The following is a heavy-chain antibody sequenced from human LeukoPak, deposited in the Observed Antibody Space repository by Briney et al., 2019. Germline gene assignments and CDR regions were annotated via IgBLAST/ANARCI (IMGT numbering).Heavy chain of an antibody. CDR1: GGSISNYF. CDR3: ASQLGGTTFH. Sequence: PSETLSLTCSVSGGSISNYFWTWIRQPPGKGLEWIGYIYSSGSTYYNPSLKSRVTISLDTSKTQFSLRLTSVTAADTAVYYCASQLGGTTFHWGQGILVTVSS. CDR2: IYSSGST. D-gene: IGHD1-1*01. J-gene: IGHJ4*02. V-gene: IGHV4-59*01.